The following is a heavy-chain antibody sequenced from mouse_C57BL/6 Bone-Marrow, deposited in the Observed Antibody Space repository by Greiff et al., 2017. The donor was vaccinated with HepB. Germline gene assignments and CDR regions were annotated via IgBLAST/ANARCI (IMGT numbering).Heavy chain of an antibody. V-gene: IGHV1-64*01. J-gene: IGHJ3*01. CDR3: ARWGPMVTTGVAY. CDR1: GYTFTSYW. CDR2: IHPNSGST. D-gene: IGHD2-2*01. Sequence: VQLQQSGAELVKPGASVKLSCKASGYTFTSYWMHWVKQRPGQGLEWIGMIHPNSGSTNYNEKFKSKATLTVDKSSSTAYMQLSSLTSEDSAVYYCARWGPMVTTGVAYWGQGTLVTVSA.